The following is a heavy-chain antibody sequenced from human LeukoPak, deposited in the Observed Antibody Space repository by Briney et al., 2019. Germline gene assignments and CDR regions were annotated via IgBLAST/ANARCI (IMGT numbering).Heavy chain of an antibody. J-gene: IGHJ2*01. CDR2: IYPGDSDT. V-gene: IGHV5-51*01. Sequence: RTGESLKISCKGSGYSFTSYWIGWVRQMPGKGLEWMGIIYPGDSDTRYSPSFQGQVTISVDKSISTAYLQWRSLKASDTAMYYCARPHSSGWTSDYWYFDLWGRGTLVTVSS. CDR1: GYSFTSYW. CDR3: ARPHSSGWTSDYWYFDL. D-gene: IGHD6-19*01.